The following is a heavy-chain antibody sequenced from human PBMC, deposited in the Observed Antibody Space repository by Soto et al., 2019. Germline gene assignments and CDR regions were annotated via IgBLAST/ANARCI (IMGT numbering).Heavy chain of an antibody. CDR2: INTLSSAI. D-gene: IGHD6-19*01. CDR1: GFIFSDYY. J-gene: IGHJ4*02. V-gene: IGHV3-11*01. Sequence: QEHLMESGGGLVKPGGSLRLSCAGSGFIFSDYYITWILRAPGKGLEWGSYINTLSSAIYYADSVKGRFNISRDNAKNSVYLQMNSLRAEDTAVYYCARRLQWQLRPLDSWGRGTLVTVSS. CDR3: ARRLQWQLRPLDS.